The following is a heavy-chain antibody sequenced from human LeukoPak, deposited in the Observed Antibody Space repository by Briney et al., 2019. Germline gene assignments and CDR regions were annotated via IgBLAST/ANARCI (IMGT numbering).Heavy chain of an antibody. V-gene: IGHV4-59*12. CDR2: IYYSGTT. CDR3: ARGLGYSSGWYGWFDP. CDR1: GGSISSYY. Sequence: SETLSLTCTVSGGSISSYYWSWIRQPPGKGLEWIGYIYYSGTTNYNPSLKSRVTISVDTSKNQFSLKLSSVTAADTAVYYCARGLGYSSGWYGWFDPWGQGTLVTVSS. J-gene: IGHJ5*02. D-gene: IGHD6-19*01.